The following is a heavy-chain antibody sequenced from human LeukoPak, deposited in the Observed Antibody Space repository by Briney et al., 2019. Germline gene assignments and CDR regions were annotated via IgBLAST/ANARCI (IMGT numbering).Heavy chain of an antibody. V-gene: IGHV3-30-3*01. CDR3: ARGASSHVVIADLDY. CDR2: ISYDGSNK. J-gene: IGHJ4*02. Sequence: PGGSLRLSCAASGFTFSSYWMSWVRQAPGKGLEWVAVISYDGSNKYYADSVKGRFTISRDNSKNTLYLQMNSLRAEDTAVYYCARGASSHVVIADLDYWGQGTLVTVSS. D-gene: IGHD2-21*01. CDR1: GFTFSSYW.